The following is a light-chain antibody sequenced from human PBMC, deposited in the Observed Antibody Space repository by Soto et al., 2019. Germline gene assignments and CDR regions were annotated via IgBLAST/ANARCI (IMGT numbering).Light chain of an antibody. CDR3: QQYKSIPLT. CDR1: QDISNF. CDR2: DAS. V-gene: IGKV1-33*01. Sequence: DIQMTQSPASLSASVGDRVTITCQASQDISNFLNWYRQKPGEAPNLLIYDASTLETGVPLRFSGSGYGSYFSFTISSLQPEDVATYYCQQYKSIPLTLGGGTKVDIK. J-gene: IGKJ4*01.